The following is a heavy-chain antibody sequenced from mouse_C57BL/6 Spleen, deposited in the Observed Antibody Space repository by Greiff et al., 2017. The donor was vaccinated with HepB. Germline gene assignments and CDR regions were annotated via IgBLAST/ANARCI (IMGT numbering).Heavy chain of an antibody. CDR1: GFSLTSYG. D-gene: IGHD2-4*01. Sequence: QVQLQQSGPGLVQPSQSLSITCTVSGFSLTSYGVHWVRQSPGKGLEWLGVIWSGGSTDYNAAFISSLSISKDNSKSQVFFKMNSLQADDTAIYYCANDYDGGWFAYWGQGTLVTVSA. CDR2: IWSGGST. J-gene: IGHJ3*01. V-gene: IGHV2-2*01. CDR3: ANDYDGGWFAY.